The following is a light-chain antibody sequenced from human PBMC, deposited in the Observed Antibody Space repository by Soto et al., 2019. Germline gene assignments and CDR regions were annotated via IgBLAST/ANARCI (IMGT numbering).Light chain of an antibody. CDR2: AIS. J-gene: IGKJ4*01. CDR1: QSVTSN. CDR3: QHCNSSLRT. V-gene: IGKV3-15*01. Sequence: ACLXXSHGXRPFXSGXASQSVTSNLAWYQQKPGQAPRLLIYAISIRATGVPDRFSRRGSGTEFTLTISSLQSEDFAIYYCQHCNSSLRTFGGGTK.